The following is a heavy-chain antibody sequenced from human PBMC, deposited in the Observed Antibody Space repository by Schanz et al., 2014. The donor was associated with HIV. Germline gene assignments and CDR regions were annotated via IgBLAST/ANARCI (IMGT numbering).Heavy chain of an antibody. J-gene: IGHJ4*02. CDR1: GFTITSYG. CDR3: ARWRSGAPSN. V-gene: IGHV3-72*01. D-gene: IGHD3-10*01. Sequence: EVQLLESGGGLVQPGGSLRLSCAVSGFTITSYGMSWVRQAPGKGLEWVGRSKNKANGYITEYTASVKGRFTISRDDSRTSLYLQMNSLKTEDTAVYFCARWRSGAPSNWGQGTLVTVSP. CDR2: SKNKANGYIT.